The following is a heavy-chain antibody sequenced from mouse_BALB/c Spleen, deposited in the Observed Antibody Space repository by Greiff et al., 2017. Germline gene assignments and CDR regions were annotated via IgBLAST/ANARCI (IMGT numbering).Heavy chain of an antibody. V-gene: IGHV1-15*01. CDR3: TGRGDY. CDR2: IDPETGGT. Sequence: QVQLQQSGAELVRPGASVTLSCKASGYTFTDYEMHWVKQTPVHGLEWIGAIDPETGGTAYNQKFKGKATLTADKSSSTAYMELRSLTSEDSAVYYCTGRGDYWGQGTSGTVSS. J-gene: IGHJ4*01. CDR1: GYTFTDYE.